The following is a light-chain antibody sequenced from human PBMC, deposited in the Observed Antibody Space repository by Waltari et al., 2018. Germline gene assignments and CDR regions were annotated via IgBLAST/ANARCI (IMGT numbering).Light chain of an antibody. J-gene: IGLJ2*01. CDR1: RSNIGNHV. CDR3: SAWDDSLNGPV. CDR2: YDD. V-gene: IGLV1-36*01. Sequence: QSVLTQPPSVSEAPRQRVTISCSGSRSNIGNHVVNWYQQLPGKAPKLLIYYDDLLPPGVSDRFSGSKSGTSASLAISGLQSEDEADYYCSAWDDSLNGPVFGGGTKLTVL.